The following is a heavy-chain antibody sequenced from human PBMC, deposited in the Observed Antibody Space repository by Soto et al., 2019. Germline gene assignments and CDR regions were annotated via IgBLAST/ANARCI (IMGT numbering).Heavy chain of an antibody. CDR3: ARLGFYYQSLDP. V-gene: IGHV4-59*08. CDR2: IYYGGTT. CDR1: GFSFSPNY. D-gene: IGHD2-2*01. J-gene: IGHJ5*02. Sequence: SETLSLTCPVSGFSFSPNYWAWIRQPPGKGLEWIGYIYYGGTTRYNPSLESRVTVSLETSKSQFSLTLSSVTASDTAVYYCARLGFYYQSLDPWGHGTLVTVSS.